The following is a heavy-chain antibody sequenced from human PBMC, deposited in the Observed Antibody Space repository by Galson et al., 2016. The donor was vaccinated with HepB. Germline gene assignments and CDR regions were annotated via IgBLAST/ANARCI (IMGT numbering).Heavy chain of an antibody. CDR3: ARGAYQSGCFDI. D-gene: IGHD3-3*01. Sequence: TLSLTCSISGASISSGAHYWGWIRHLPETGLEWIGWIYSSGAAYYNPSLKSRVALSVDTSKNLFSLMLNSMTAADTAIYYCARGAYQSGCFDIWGPGTRVTVSS. CDR1: GASISSGAHY. CDR2: IYSSGAA. J-gene: IGHJ3*02. V-gene: IGHV4-31*03.